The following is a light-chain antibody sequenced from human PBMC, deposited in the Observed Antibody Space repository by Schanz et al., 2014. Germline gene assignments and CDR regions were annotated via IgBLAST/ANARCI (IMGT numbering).Light chain of an antibody. CDR3: SSYTSSSTLVV. J-gene: IGLJ2*01. CDR1: SSDVGGYNY. V-gene: IGLV2-8*01. CDR2: DAT. Sequence: QSALTQPPSASGSPGQSVTISCTGTSSDVGGYNYVAWYQQHPGKAPKLMISDATRRPSGVPDRFSGSKSDNTASLTVSGLQAEDEADYYCSSYTSSSTLVVFGGGTKLTVL.